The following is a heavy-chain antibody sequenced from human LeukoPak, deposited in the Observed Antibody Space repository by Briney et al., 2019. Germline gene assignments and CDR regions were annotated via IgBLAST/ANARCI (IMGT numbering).Heavy chain of an antibody. Sequence: GASLKVSCKASGYTFTGYYMHWVPQAPGQGLEWMGWINPNSVATNYVQEFQGRVTMTRDTSVTTAYMELSGLRSDDTAVYYCAREGRDFGPHKLAGFDCWGQGTLVTVSS. CDR3: AREGRDFGPHKLAGFDC. V-gene: IGHV1-2*02. CDR2: INPNSVAT. CDR1: GYTFTGYY. D-gene: IGHD1-1*01. J-gene: IGHJ4*02.